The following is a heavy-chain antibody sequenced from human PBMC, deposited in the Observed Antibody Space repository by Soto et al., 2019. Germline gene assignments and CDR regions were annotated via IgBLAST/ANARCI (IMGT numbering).Heavy chain of an antibody. CDR3: ARVGETGYISSWYMRDESYYYYYGMDV. J-gene: IGHJ6*02. D-gene: IGHD6-13*01. CDR2: IYPGDSDT. Sequence: GESLKISCKGSGYSFTSYWIGWVRQMPGKGLEWMGIIYPGDSDTRYSPSFQGQVTISADKSISTAYLQWSSLKASDTAMYYCARVGETGYISSWYMRDESYYYYYGMDVWGQGTTVTVSS. V-gene: IGHV5-51*01. CDR1: GYSFTSYW.